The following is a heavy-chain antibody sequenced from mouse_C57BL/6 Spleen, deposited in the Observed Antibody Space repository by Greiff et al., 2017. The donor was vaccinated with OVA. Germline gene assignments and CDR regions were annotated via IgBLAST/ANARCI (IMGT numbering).Heavy chain of an antibody. D-gene: IGHD1-1*01. J-gene: IGHJ2*01. V-gene: IGHV1-9*01. CDR3: ARKAPYYGSSGYYFDY. Sequence: QVQLQQSGAELMKPGASVKLSCKATGYTFTGYWIEWVKQRPGHGLEWIGEILPGSGSTNYNEKFKGKATFTADTSSNTAYMQLSSLTTEDSAIYYCARKAPYYGSSGYYFDYWGQGTTLTVSS. CDR1: GYTFTGYW. CDR2: ILPGSGST.